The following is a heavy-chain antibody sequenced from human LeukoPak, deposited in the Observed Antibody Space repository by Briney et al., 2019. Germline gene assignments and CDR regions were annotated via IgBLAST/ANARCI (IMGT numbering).Heavy chain of an antibody. CDR3: ARALPAAIAYYYYGMDV. Sequence: SETLSLTCAVYGGSFSGYYWSWIRQPPGKGLEWIGEINHSGSTNYNPSLKSRVTISVDTSKNQFSLKLSSVTAADTAVYYCARALPAAIAYYYYGMDVWGQGTTVTVSS. J-gene: IGHJ6*02. V-gene: IGHV4-34*01. CDR2: INHSGST. D-gene: IGHD2-2*02. CDR1: GGSFSGYY.